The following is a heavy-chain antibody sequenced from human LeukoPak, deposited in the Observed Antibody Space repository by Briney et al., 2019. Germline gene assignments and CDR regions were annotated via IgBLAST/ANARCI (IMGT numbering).Heavy chain of an antibody. D-gene: IGHD6-19*01. CDR3: AKTTTGYSSGRYPGWPVDY. J-gene: IGHJ4*02. CDR2: ISYDGSNK. CDR1: GFTFSSYA. Sequence: GGSLRLSCAASGFTFSSYAMHWVRQAPGKGLEWVAVISYDGSNKYYADSVKGRFTISRDNSKNTLYLQMNSLSTEDTAVYYCAKTTTGYSSGRYPGWPVDYWGQGALVTVSS. V-gene: IGHV3-30-3*02.